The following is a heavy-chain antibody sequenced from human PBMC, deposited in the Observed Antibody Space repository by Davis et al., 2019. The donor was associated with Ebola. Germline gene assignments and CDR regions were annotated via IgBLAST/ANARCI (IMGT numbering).Heavy chain of an antibody. D-gene: IGHD2-8*02. CDR3: ASLRRTITGMDDAFDI. CDR1: GYSFTRYW. J-gene: IGHJ3*02. V-gene: IGHV5-51*01. Sequence: GESLKISCKGSGYSFTRYWIVWVRQMPGKGLEWMGLIYTGDSDTRYSPSFRGQVTISADKSTKTAFLQWGSLRASDTAMYFCASLRRTITGMDDAFDIWGQGTMVTVSS. CDR2: IYTGDSDT.